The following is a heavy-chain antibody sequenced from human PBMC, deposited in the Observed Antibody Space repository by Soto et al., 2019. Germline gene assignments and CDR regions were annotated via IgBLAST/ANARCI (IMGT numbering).Heavy chain of an antibody. V-gene: IGHV1-46*01. J-gene: IGHJ3*02. D-gene: IGHD3-22*01. Sequence: ASLKVSCKASGYTFTSYYMHWVRQAPGQGLEWMGIINPSGGSTSYAQKLQGRVTMTRDTSTSTVYMELSSLRSEDTAVYYCARDQGDYYDSSGYLGPFDAFDIWGQGTMVTVSS. CDR2: INPSGGST. CDR3: ARDQGDYYDSSGYLGPFDAFDI. CDR1: GYTFTSYY.